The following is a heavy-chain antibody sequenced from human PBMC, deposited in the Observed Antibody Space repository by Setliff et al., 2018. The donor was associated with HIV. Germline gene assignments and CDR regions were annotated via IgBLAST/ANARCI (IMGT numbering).Heavy chain of an antibody. J-gene: IGHJ3*01. Sequence: EASVKVSCKASGYTFTGYYMHWVRLAPGQGLEWMGWINPNTGGTNYAQKFQGRVTMTRDTSINTAYMQLNRLRSEDTAIYFCARAPDAFDVWGQGTMVTVSS. CDR1: GYTFTGYY. CDR2: INPNTGGT. CDR3: ARAPDAFDV. V-gene: IGHV1-2*02.